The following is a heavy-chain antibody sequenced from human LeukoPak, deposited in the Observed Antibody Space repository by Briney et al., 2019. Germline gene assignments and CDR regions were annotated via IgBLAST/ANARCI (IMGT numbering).Heavy chain of an antibody. D-gene: IGHD3-9*01. Sequence: GESLKISCKGSGYSFTSYWIGWVRQMPGKGLEWMGIIYPGDSGTRYSPSFKGQVTISADKSISTAYLQWSSLKASDTAMYYCARHGGAGYFDWLFHYWGQGTLVTVSS. J-gene: IGHJ4*02. CDR3: ARHGGAGYFDWLFHY. CDR1: GYSFTSYW. CDR2: IYPGDSGT. V-gene: IGHV5-51*01.